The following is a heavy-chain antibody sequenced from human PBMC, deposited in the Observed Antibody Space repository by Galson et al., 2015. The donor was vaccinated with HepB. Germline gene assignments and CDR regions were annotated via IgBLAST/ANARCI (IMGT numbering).Heavy chain of an antibody. J-gene: IGHJ4*02. CDR2: INVGNGNT. D-gene: IGHD6-13*01. V-gene: IGHV1-3*01. CDR3: ARSGRFGIAAADHGLY. Sequence: SVKVSCEASGYTFTMYAMHWVRQAPGQRPEWMGWINVGNGNTKYSQKFQGRVTITRDTSASTAYMELGSLKSEDTAVYYCARSGRFGIAAADHGLYWGQGTLVTVSS. CDR1: GYTFTMYA.